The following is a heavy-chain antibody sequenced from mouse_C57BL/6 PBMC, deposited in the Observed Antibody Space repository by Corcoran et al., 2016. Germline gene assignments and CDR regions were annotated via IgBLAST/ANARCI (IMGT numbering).Heavy chain of an antibody. Sequence: QIQLVQSGPELKKPGETVKISCKASGYTFTTYGMSWVKQAPGKGLKWMGWINTYSGVPTYADDFKGRFASSLETSASTAYLQINNLKNEDTATDFCAIYYGSSYDYWGQGTTLTVSS. D-gene: IGHD1-1*01. V-gene: IGHV9-3*01. CDR2: INTYSGVP. CDR1: GYTFTTYG. J-gene: IGHJ2*01. CDR3: AIYYGSSYDY.